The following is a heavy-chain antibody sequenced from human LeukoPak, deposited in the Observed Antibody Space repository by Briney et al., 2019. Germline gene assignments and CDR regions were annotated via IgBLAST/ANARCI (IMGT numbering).Heavy chain of an antibody. CDR1: GFTFTAYS. CDR2: ISSSGHYI. Sequence: GGSPRLSCASSGFTFTAYSMNWVRQAPGRGLEWISFISSSGHYIYYADSLKGRFTISRDNANSSLYLQISTLKAEDTAVYYCTRQWLRVMDVWGKGTTVTVSS. V-gene: IGHV3-21*01. D-gene: IGHD6-19*01. J-gene: IGHJ6*04. CDR3: TRQWLRVMDV.